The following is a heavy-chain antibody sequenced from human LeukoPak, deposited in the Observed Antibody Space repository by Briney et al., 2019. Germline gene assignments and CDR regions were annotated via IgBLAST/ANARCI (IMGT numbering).Heavy chain of an antibody. V-gene: IGHV3-30-3*01. CDR3: ARGHSDSWSPLNYWFFDL. Sequence: QPGRSLRLSCAASGFTFSSHAMHWVRQAPGKGLEWVAVISDDGTSKYYADSVKGRFTISRDNSKNTLDVQMNSLRAEDTAVYYCARGHSDSWSPLNYWFFDLWGRGTLVTVSS. J-gene: IGHJ2*01. CDR1: GFTFSSHA. D-gene: IGHD6-13*01. CDR2: ISDDGTSK.